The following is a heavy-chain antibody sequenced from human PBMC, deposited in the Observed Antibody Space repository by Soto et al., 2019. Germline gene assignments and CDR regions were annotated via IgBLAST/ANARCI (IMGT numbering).Heavy chain of an antibody. D-gene: IGHD1-7*01. Sequence: QVQLQESGPGLVKPSGTLSLTCAVSGGSFTSNKWWTWVRQPPGQGLEGIGEIYRTGSTNYNPSLTSRVTIPLDKSENQFSLRVSSRTAADTAVYYCASRDPGTSVDYWGQGTLVTVSS. CDR1: GGSFTSNKW. V-gene: IGHV4-4*02. CDR3: ASRDPGTSVDY. CDR2: IYRTGST. J-gene: IGHJ4*02.